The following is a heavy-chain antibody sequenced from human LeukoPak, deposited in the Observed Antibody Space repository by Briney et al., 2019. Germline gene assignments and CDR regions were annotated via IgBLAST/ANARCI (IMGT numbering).Heavy chain of an antibody. V-gene: IGHV1-69*13. J-gene: IGHJ6*03. CDR2: IIPIFGTA. Sequence: SVKVSCKVSGYTLTELSMHWVRQAPGQGLEWMGGIIPIFGTANYAQKFQGRVTITADESTSTAYMELSSLRSEDTAVYYCARAAVVVVPAGYYYMDVWGKGTTVTVSS. D-gene: IGHD2-2*01. CDR3: ARAAVVVVPAGYYYMDV. CDR1: GYTLTELS.